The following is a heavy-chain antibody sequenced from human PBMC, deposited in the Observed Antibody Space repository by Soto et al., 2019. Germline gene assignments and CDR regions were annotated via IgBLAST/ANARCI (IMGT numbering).Heavy chain of an antibody. Sequence: QVQLVQSGAEVKKPGASVKVSCKASGYTFTGYYMHWVRQAPGQGLEWMGWINPNSGGTNCAQKFQGRVNMTRDTSISTAYMELSRLISDDTAVYYWARDQTILPNKGQYSWFDPWGQGTLVTVSS. V-gene: IGHV1-2*02. J-gene: IGHJ5*02. CDR2: INPNSGGT. D-gene: IGHD6-19*01. CDR1: GYTFTGYY. CDR3: ARDQTILPNKGQYSWFDP.